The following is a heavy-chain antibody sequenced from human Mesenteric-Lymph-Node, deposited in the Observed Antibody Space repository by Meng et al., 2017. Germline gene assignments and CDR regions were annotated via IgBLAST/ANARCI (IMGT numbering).Heavy chain of an antibody. CDR2: INTDGTHT. CDR1: GFTFSSYW. J-gene: IGHJ4*02. D-gene: IGHD3-16*01. CDR3: ATDHVWGSYADY. Sequence: GESLKISCAASGFTFSSYWMSWVRQAPGKGLVWVSRINTDGTHTNYADSVKGRFTISRDNAKNTLYLQMNSLRDEDTAVYYCATDHVWGSYADYWGQGTLVTVSS. V-gene: IGHV3-74*01.